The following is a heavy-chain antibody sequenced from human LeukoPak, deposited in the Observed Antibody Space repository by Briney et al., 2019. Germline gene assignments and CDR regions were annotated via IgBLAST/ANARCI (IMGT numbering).Heavy chain of an antibody. D-gene: IGHD4-17*01. CDR1: GFTFSSYS. CDR3: ARANFGDYTFR. V-gene: IGHV3-21*01. CDR2: ISSSSSYI. Sequence: GRSLRLSCAASGFTFSSYSMNWVRQAPGKGLEWVSSISSSSSYIYYADSVKGRFTISRDNAKNSLYLQMNSLRAEDTAVYYCARANFGDYTFRWGQGTLVTVSS. J-gene: IGHJ4*02.